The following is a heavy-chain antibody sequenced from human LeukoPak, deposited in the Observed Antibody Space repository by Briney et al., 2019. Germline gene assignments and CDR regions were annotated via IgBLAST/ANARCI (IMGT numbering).Heavy chain of an antibody. D-gene: IGHD3-22*01. CDR2: IDPSDSYT. CDR3: ARGGSSGYYYFDY. V-gene: IGHV5-10-1*01. J-gene: IGHJ4*02. CDR1: GYIFTNYW. Sequence: GASLKISCKGSGYIFTNYWISWVRQMPGKGLEWMGRIDPSDSYTNFSPSFQGHVTISADKSTSTAYLQWSSLKASDTAMYYCARGGSSGYYYFDYWGQGTLVTVSS.